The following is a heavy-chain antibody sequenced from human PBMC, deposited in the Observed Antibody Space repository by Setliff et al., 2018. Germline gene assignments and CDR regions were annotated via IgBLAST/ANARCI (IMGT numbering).Heavy chain of an antibody. Sequence: SETLSLTCTVSGGSINSGTYYWGWIRQPPGKGLEWIGRIYHGGTTYYNASLKSRVIISVDTSKNQFSLNLGSVTAADTAVYYCARTGTYRYFDYWGQGTPVTVSS. D-gene: IGHD1-26*01. CDR1: GGSINSGTYY. CDR2: IYHGGTT. J-gene: IGHJ4*02. V-gene: IGHV4-39*01. CDR3: ARTGTYRYFDY.